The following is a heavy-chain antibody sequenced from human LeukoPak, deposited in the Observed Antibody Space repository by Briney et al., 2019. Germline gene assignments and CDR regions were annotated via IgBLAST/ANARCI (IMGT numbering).Heavy chain of an antibody. CDR1: GGPFSGYY. D-gene: IGHD5-12*01. J-gene: IGHJ4*02. Sequence: SETLSLTCAVYGGPFSGYYWSWIRQPPGKGLEWIGEINHSGSTNYNPSLKSRVTISVDTSKNQFSLKLSSVTAADTAVYYCARAEPWIHQQFDYWGQGTLVTVSS. CDR3: ARAEPWIHQQFDY. V-gene: IGHV4-34*01. CDR2: INHSGST.